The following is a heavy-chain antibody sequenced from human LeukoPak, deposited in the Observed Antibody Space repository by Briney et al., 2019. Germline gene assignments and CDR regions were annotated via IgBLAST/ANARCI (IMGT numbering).Heavy chain of an antibody. D-gene: IGHD6-13*01. J-gene: IGHJ4*02. V-gene: IGHV4-4*07. CDR3: ARGVIAAGGNDFDY. Sequence: SETLSLTCTVSGGSISTYSWNWIRQPAGEGLEWIGRIDTSGTNYNPSFRGRVTMSVDTSKNQFSLKLNSVTAADTAVYYCARGVIAAGGNDFDYWGQGTLVTVSS. CDR2: IDTSGT. CDR1: GGSISTYS.